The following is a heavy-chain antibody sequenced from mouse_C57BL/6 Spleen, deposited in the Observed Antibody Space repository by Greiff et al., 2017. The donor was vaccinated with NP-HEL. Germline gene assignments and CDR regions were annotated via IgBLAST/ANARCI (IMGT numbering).Heavy chain of an antibody. CDR1: GYAFSSSW. J-gene: IGHJ4*01. Sequence: VQLQQSGPELVKPGASVKISCKASGYAFSSSWMDWVKQRPGKGLEWIGRIYPGDGDTNYNGKFKGKATLTADKSSSTACMQLSSQTYEASAVYFCARRDDYDGHCSIDDWGPGTSVTVSS. CDR2: IYPGDGDT. CDR3: ARRDDYDGHCSIDD. V-gene: IGHV1-82*01. D-gene: IGHD2-4*01.